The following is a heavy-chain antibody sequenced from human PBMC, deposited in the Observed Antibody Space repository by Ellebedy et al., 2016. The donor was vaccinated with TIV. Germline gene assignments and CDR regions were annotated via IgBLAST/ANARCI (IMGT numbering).Heavy chain of an antibody. CDR1: GGSINNYY. V-gene: IGHV4-4*08. Sequence: MPSETLSLTCTVSGGSINNYYWSWIRQPPGKGLEWIGYIYTNGNTNYNPSLKSRVSLSVDTSKNQFSLKLSSVTAADTAVYYCARTYSSGWATGLYFDYWGQGTLVTVSS. D-gene: IGHD6-19*01. CDR2: IYTNGNT. J-gene: IGHJ4*02. CDR3: ARTYSSGWATGLYFDY.